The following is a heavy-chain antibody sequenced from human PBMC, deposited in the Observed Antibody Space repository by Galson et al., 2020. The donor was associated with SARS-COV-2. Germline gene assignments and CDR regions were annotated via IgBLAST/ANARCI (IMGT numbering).Heavy chain of an antibody. J-gene: IGHJ4*02. CDR1: GGSISSSNW. CDR3: ARASRSWRDYYDSSGSYYDRPYYFDY. D-gene: IGHD3-22*01. V-gene: IGHV4-4*02. Sequence: SQTLSLTCAVSGGSISSSNWWSWVRQSPGKGLDWIGEIYHTGSTNYNPSLQSQVTISVDKSKNQFSLKLNSVTAADTAVYYCARASRSWRDYYDSSGSYYDRPYYFDYWGQGTLVTVSS. CDR2: IYHTGST.